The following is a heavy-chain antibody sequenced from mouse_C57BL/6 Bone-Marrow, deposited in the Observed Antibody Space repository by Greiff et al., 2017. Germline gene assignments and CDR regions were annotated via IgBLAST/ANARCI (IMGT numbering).Heavy chain of an antibody. V-gene: IGHV1-15*01. J-gene: IGHJ2*01. CDR1: GYTFTDYE. CDR2: IDPETGGT. Sequence: VKVVDSGAELVRPGASVTLSCKASGYTFTDYEMHWVKQTPVHGLEWIGAIDPETGGTAYNQKFKGKAILTADKSSSTAYMELRSLTSEDSAVYYCTVITTVVPHFDYWGQGTTLTVSS. D-gene: IGHD1-1*01. CDR3: TVITTVVPHFDY.